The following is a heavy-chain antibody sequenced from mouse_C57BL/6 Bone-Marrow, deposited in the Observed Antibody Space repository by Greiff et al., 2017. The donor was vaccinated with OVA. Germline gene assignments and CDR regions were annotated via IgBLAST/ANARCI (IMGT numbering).Heavy chain of an antibody. Sequence: QVQLQQSGAELARPGASVKLSCKASGYTFTSYGISWVKQRTGQGLEWIGEIYPRSGNTYYNEKFKGKATLTADKSSSTAYMELRSLTSEDSAVYFCARVPTTRGYYYAMDYWGQGTSVTVSS. CDR3: ARVPTTRGYYYAMDY. V-gene: IGHV1-81*01. J-gene: IGHJ4*01. CDR1: GYTFTSYG. CDR2: IYPRSGNT. D-gene: IGHD2-14*01.